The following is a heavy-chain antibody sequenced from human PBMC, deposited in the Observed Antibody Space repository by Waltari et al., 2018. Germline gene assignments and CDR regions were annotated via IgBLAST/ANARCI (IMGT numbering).Heavy chain of an antibody. Sequence: QMELQESGPRLVKPSETLSLTCNVSGDSISGSRNYWAWLRQPPGKNLQWIGSIYYSGTTYSNPSLKGRFAISVDTSRNQFFLNVNSVTAADTGIYYCARQLRFVDWIPRYFDSWGRGTLATVSS. V-gene: IGHV4-39*01. CDR2: IYYSGTT. CDR1: GDSISGSRNY. J-gene: IGHJ4*02. D-gene: IGHD3-3*01. CDR3: ARQLRFVDWIPRYFDS.